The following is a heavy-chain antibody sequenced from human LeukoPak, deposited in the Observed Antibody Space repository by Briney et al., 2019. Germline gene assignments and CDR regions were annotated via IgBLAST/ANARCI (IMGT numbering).Heavy chain of an antibody. CDR3: ARWVVVVPAAKSGAFDI. V-gene: IGHV1-2*02. D-gene: IGHD2-2*01. CDR2: INPNSGGT. Sequence: GASVKVSCKASGYTFTGYYVHWVRQAPGQGLEWMGWINPNSGGTNYAQKFQGRVTMTRDTSISTAYMELSRPRSDDTAVYYCARWVVVVPAAKSGAFDIWGQGTMVTVSS. J-gene: IGHJ3*02. CDR1: GYTFTGYY.